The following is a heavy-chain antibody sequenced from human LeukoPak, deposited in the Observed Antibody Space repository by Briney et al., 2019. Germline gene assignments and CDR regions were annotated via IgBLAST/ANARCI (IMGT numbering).Heavy chain of an antibody. V-gene: IGHV3-23*01. D-gene: IGHD6-13*01. CDR1: GFILSSHG. CDR3: ARSIPYGTTWYGRSDY. J-gene: IGHJ4*02. Sequence: GGSLRLSCAASGFILSSHGMSWVRQAPGKRLEWVSTVTSRGGTDYTDSVKGRFIISRDNSKNTLLLQMNSLRAEDTAVYYCARSIPYGTTWYGRSDYWGQGTLVTVSS. CDR2: VTSRGGT.